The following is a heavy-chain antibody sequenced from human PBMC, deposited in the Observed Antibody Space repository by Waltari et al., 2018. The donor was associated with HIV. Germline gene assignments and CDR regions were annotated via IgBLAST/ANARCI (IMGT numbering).Heavy chain of an antibody. D-gene: IGHD1-7*01. Sequence: QLHLQESGPGLVQPSETLSLTCSVSGGSISSRGYYWGWIRQPPGKRLEGIGSIHPSGSTYYNPSLMGRVTMSVDTSKNQFSLRLTSVTAADTALYSCARLAYLDLLSAMSRYFDSWGQGTLVTVSS. CDR1: GGSISSRGYY. V-gene: IGHV4-39*01. CDR2: IHPSGST. CDR3: ARLAYLDLLSAMSRYFDS. J-gene: IGHJ4*02.